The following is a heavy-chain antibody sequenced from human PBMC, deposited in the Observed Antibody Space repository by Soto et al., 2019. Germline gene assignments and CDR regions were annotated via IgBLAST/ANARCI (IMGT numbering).Heavy chain of an antibody. CDR2: INPTSGDT. V-gene: IGHV1-2*04. CDR3: ARGTDY. J-gene: IGHJ4*02. Sequence: QVQLVQSGAEVKKPGASVKVSCKTSGYTFTDYYVHWVRQAPGQGLEWMGWINPTSGDTNYAQKFQGWVTMTRDTSISTAYIELSRLKSDDTAVYFCARGTDYWGQGTLVTVSS. CDR1: GYTFTDYY.